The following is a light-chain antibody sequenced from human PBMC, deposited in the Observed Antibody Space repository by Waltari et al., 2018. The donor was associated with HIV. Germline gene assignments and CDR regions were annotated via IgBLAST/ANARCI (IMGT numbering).Light chain of an antibody. CDR1: ESRVYSDGNTY. J-gene: IGKJ2*01. CDR2: KVS. CDR3: MQGTHWPSYT. V-gene: IGKV2-30*01. Sequence: DVVMTKSPLSLPVTLGQPDSLSCRFSESRVYSDGNTYLSWFQQRPGQSPRRRIYKVSSRDSGVPDRFSGSVSDTDFTLKISRVEAEDVGVYYCMQGTHWPSYTFCQGTKLEIK.